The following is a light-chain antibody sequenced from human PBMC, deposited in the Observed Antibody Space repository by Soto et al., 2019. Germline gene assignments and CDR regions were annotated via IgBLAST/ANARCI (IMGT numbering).Light chain of an antibody. Sequence: QSALPQPASVSGSPGQSITISCSGTSSDVGGYNYVCWYQQHPGKAPKLMIYDVDNRPSGVSNLFSGSRSGNTASLTISGLQAEDEADYYCTSYTSSNTVVFGGGTKLTVL. CDR3: TSYTSSNTVV. CDR2: DVD. V-gene: IGLV2-14*01. CDR1: SSDVGGYNY. J-gene: IGLJ2*01.